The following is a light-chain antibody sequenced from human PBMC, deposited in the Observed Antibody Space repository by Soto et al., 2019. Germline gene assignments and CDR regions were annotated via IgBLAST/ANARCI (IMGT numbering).Light chain of an antibody. J-gene: IGLJ2*01. CDR3: SSYTSSNTLV. Sequence: QSALTQPASLSGSPGQSITISCTGTSSDVGGYNYVSRYQQHPGKAPKLMIYEVSNRPSGVSNRFAGSKSGNPASLTISGLQAEDEADYYRSSYTSSNTLVFGGGTKLTVL. CDR2: EVS. V-gene: IGLV2-14*01. CDR1: SSDVGGYNY.